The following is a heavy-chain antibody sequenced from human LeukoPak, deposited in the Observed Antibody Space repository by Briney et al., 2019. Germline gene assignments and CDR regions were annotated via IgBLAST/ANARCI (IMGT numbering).Heavy chain of an antibody. V-gene: IGHV3-20*04. CDR1: EFTFSSYS. J-gene: IGHJ5*02. D-gene: IGHD6-13*01. CDR3: ARGPPYSSSWYRWFDP. CDR2: INWNGGST. Sequence: PGGSLRLSCAASEFTFSSYSMNWVRQAPGKGLEWVSGINWNGGSTGYADSVKGRFTISRDNAKNSLYLQMNSLRAEDTALYYCARGPPYSSSWYRWFDPWGQGTLVTVSS.